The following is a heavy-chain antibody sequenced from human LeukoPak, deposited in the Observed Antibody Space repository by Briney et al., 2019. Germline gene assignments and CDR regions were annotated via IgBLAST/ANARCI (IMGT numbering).Heavy chain of an antibody. CDR1: GFTFSSYA. D-gene: IGHD3-22*01. CDR3: AGAVHDSSGYYLDAFDI. V-gene: IGHV3-21*01. Sequence: PGGSLRLSCAASGFTFSSYAMSWVRQAPGKGLEWVSSISSSSSYIYYADSVKGRFTISRDNAKNSLYLQMNSLRAEDTAVYYCAGAVHDSSGYYLDAFDIWGQGTMVTVSS. CDR2: ISSSSSYI. J-gene: IGHJ3*02.